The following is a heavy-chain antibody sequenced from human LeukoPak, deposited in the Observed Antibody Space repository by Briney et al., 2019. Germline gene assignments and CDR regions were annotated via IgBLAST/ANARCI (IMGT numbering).Heavy chain of an antibody. D-gene: IGHD2-15*01. J-gene: IGHJ4*02. CDR2: ISYDGSNK. CDR3: AKDNCSGGSCYFDY. Sequence: GRSLRLSCAASGFTFSSYGTHWVRQAPGKGLEWVAVISYDGSNKYYADSVKGRFTISRDNSKNTLYLQMNSLRAEDTAVYYCAKDNCSGGSCYFDYWGQETLVTVSS. CDR1: GFTFSSYG. V-gene: IGHV3-30*18.